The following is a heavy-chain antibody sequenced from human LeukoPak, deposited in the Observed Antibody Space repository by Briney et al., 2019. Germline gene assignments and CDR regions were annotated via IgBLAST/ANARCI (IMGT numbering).Heavy chain of an antibody. CDR3: AKDRETTASGTFDY. D-gene: IGHD6-13*01. J-gene: IGHJ4*02. V-gene: IGHV3-30*18. CDR1: GFTFRNYG. CDR2: ISDDGSNK. Sequence: GGSLRLSCAASGFTFRNYGMHCLRQAPGKGLEWVAVISDDGSNKNYADSVKGRFTISRDNSNNTLYLQMNSLRAEDTAVYYCAKDRETTASGTFDYWGQGTLVTASS.